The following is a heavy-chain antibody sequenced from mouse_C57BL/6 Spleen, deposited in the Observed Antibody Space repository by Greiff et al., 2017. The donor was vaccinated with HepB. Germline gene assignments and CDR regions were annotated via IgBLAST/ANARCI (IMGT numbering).Heavy chain of an antibody. Sequence: EVKLVESGGGLVKPGGSLKLSCAASGFTFSSYAMSWVRQTPEKRLEWVATISDGGSYTYYPDNVKGRFTISRDNAKNNLYLQMSHLKSEDTAMYDCARGGTTVVPPYYAMDYWGQGTSVTVSS. CDR2: ISDGGSYT. CDR1: GFTFSSYA. V-gene: IGHV5-4*03. D-gene: IGHD1-1*01. CDR3: ARGGTTVVPPYYAMDY. J-gene: IGHJ4*01.